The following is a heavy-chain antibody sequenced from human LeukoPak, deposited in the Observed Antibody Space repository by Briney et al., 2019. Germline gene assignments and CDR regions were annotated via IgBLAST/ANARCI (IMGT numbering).Heavy chain of an antibody. J-gene: IGHJ5*02. CDR3: ARAAAGTVGWFDP. D-gene: IGHD6-13*01. Sequence: SETLSLTCTVSGGSISSGDYYWSWIRQPPGKGLEWIGYIYYSGSTHYNPSLKSRVTISVDTSKNQFSLKLSSVTAADTAVYYCARAAAGTVGWFDPWGQGTLVTVSS. CDR1: GGSISSGDYY. CDR2: IYYSGST. V-gene: IGHV4-30-4*02.